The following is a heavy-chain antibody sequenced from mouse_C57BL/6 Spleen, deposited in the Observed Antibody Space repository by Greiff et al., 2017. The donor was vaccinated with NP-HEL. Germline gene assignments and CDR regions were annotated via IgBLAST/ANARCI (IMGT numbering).Heavy chain of an antibody. D-gene: IGHD1-1*01. CDR2: IDPEDGDT. CDR3: TRRDYYGSSYGYFDV. CDR1: GFNIKDYY. V-gene: IGHV14-1*01. J-gene: IGHJ1*03. Sequence: EVQLQQSGAELVRPGASVKLSCTASGFNIKDYYMHWVKQRPEQGLEWIGRIDPEDGDTEYAPKFQGKATMTADTSSNTAYLQRSSLTSEDTAVYYCTRRDYYGSSYGYFDVWGTGTTVTVSS.